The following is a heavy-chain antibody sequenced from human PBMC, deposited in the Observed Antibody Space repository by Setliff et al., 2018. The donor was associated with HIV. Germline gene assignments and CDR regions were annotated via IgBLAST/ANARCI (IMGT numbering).Heavy chain of an antibody. Sequence: GGSLRLSCSASGFTFSSYAMHWVRQAPGKGLEYVSAISSNGGSTYYADSVKGRFTISRDNAKNTLYLQMSSLRAEDTAVYYCVKARVDGDYYYYYYMDVWGKGTTVTVSS. D-gene: IGHD4-17*01. CDR2: ISSNGGST. V-gene: IGHV3-64D*09. CDR1: GFTFSSYA. CDR3: VKARVDGDYYYYYYMDV. J-gene: IGHJ6*03.